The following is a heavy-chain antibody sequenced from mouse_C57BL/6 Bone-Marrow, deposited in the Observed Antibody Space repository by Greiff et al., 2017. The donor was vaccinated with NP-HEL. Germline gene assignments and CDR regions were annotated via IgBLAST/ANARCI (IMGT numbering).Heavy chain of an antibody. V-gene: IGHV1-15*01. CDR2: IDPETGGT. Sequence: QVQLQQSGAELVRPGASVTLSCKASGYTFTDYEMHWVKQTPVHGLEWIGAIDPETGGTAYNQKFKGKAILTADKSSSTAYMELRSLTSEDSAVYYCTRSGLLRPWYFDVWGTGTTVTVSS. J-gene: IGHJ1*03. CDR3: TRSGLLRPWYFDV. D-gene: IGHD2-3*01. CDR1: GYTFTDYE.